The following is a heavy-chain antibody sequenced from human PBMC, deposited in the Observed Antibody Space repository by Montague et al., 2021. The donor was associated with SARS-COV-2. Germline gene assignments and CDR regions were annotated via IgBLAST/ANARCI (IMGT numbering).Heavy chain of an antibody. CDR3: AREAEIFGVVISPLFY. Sequence: SLRLSCVAYGFTFSSYGMHWVRQAPGKGLEWVAVIWYDGSNKYYXYSXKGLFTISRDNSKNTLYLQMNSLRAEDTAVSYCAREAEIFGVVISPLFYWGQGTLVTVSS. D-gene: IGHD3-3*01. CDR1: GFTFSSYG. CDR2: IWYDGSNK. J-gene: IGHJ4*02. V-gene: IGHV3-33*01.